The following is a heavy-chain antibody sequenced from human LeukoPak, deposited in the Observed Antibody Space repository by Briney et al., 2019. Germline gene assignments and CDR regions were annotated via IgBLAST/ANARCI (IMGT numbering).Heavy chain of an antibody. J-gene: IGHJ3*02. Sequence: GGSLRLSCAASGFTFSSYWMSWVRQAPGKGLGLVANKKQDGSEKYYVDPVKGRFTISRDNDKNSLYLQMNSLRAEDTAVYYCARDIGYYDIFSGAPPDAFDIWGQGTMVTVSS. CDR1: GFTFSSYW. D-gene: IGHD3-9*01. V-gene: IGHV3-7*01. CDR2: KKQDGSEK. CDR3: ARDIGYYDIFSGAPPDAFDI.